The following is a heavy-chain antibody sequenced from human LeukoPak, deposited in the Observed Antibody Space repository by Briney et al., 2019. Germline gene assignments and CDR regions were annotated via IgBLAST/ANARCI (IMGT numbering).Heavy chain of an antibody. Sequence: ASVKVSCKASGYTFTSYYMHWVRQAPGQGLEWMGIINPSGGSTSYAQKFQGRVTMTRDTSTSTVYMELSSLRSEDTAVYYCARAATMIVVVITSGDGWFDPWGQGTLVTVSS. CDR1: GYTFTSYY. CDR2: INPSGGST. CDR3: ARAATMIVVVITSGDGWFDP. V-gene: IGHV1-46*01. D-gene: IGHD3-22*01. J-gene: IGHJ5*02.